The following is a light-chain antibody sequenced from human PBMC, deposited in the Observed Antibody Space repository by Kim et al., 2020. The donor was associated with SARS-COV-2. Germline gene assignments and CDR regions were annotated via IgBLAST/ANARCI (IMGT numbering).Light chain of an antibody. Sequence: SVAPGKTARITWGGNNIGSKSVHWYQQKPGQAPVLVIYYDSDRPSGIPERFSGSNSGNTATLTISRVEAGDEADYYCQVWDSSSGVFGTGTKVTVL. CDR2: YDS. CDR1: NIGSKS. CDR3: QVWDSSSGV. J-gene: IGLJ1*01. V-gene: IGLV3-21*04.